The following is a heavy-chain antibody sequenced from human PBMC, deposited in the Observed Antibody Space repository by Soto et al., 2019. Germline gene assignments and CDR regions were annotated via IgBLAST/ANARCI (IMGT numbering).Heavy chain of an antibody. CDR3: GRGCAQYYRSASYPFFDY. CDR2: IWYDGGDK. CDR1: GFTFSDYG. V-gene: IGHV3-33*01. J-gene: IGHJ4*02. Sequence: QVQLVESGGGVVQPGRSLRLSCAASGFTFSDYGMHWGRQAPGKGLDWVAVIWYDGGDKYYADAVKGRFTISRDNSEHTLFGQMNSLRAEDTAVYYCGRGCAQYYRSASYPFFDYWGQGTLVTVSS. D-gene: IGHD3-10*01.